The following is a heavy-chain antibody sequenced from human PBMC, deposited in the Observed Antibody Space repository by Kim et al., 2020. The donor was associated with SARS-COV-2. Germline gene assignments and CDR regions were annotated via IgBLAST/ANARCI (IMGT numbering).Heavy chain of an antibody. Sequence: INADRTTTPYAASLKGRLTIPRDNSKNTVYLQRNSLRAEDTAVYYCVRDPIWGQGTMVTVSS. CDR3: VRDPI. V-gene: IGHV3-74*01. J-gene: IGHJ3*01. CDR2: INADRTTT.